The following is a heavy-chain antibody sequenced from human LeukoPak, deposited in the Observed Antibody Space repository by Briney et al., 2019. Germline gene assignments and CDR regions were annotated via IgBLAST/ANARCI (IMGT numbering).Heavy chain of an antibody. CDR3: ARDNSVGDYAWWFDP. D-gene: IGHD1-26*01. CDR1: GYTFTSYY. CDR2: INPSGGTT. Sequence: ASVKASCKASGYTFTSYYMHWVRQAPGQGLEWMGLINPSGGTTRYAQKFQGRVTMTRDLSTSTDYMELSSLRSDDTAVYFCARDNSVGDYAWWFDPWGQGTLVTVSS. J-gene: IGHJ5*02. V-gene: IGHV1-46*01.